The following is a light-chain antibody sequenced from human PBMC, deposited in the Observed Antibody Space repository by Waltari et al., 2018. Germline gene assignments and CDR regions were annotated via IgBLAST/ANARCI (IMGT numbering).Light chain of an antibody. Sequence: QSALTQPPSASGSPGQSVTISCTGTSSDVGVYNYVSWYQQHPGKAPKLMIYEVSKRPSGVPDRGSGSKSGNTASLTVSGLQAEDEADYYCSSYAGSNDVAFGGGTKLSVL. V-gene: IGLV2-8*01. CDR1: SSDVGVYNY. CDR2: EVS. J-gene: IGLJ2*01. CDR3: SSYAGSNDVA.